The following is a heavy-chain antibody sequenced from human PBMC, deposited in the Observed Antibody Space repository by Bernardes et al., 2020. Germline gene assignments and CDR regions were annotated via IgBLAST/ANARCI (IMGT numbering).Heavy chain of an antibody. CDR2: IYYSGST. CDR3: ARGYDYIWGSYPNWFDP. CDR1: GGSISSYY. D-gene: IGHD3-16*02. J-gene: IGHJ5*02. V-gene: IGHV4-59*01. Sequence: SETLSLTCTVSGGSISSYYWSWIRQPPGKGLEWIGDIYYSGSTNYNPSLKSRVTISVDTSKNQFSLKLSSVTAADTAVYYCARGYDYIWGSYPNWFDPWGQGTLVTVSS.